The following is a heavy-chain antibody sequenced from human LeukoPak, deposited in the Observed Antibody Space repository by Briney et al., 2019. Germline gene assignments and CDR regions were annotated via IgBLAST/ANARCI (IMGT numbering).Heavy chain of an antibody. Sequence: SETLSLTCAVYGGSFSGCYWGWIRQPPGKGQEWIGSIYYSGSTYYNSSLESRDSLSVDTSKNYYSLRLSSVTAADTAVYYCARHGYAICYYSCFDPWGQGTLIPVSS. CDR2: IYYSGST. CDR1: GGSFSGCY. CDR3: ARHGYAICYYSCFDP. D-gene: IGHD2-15*01. V-gene: IGHV4-39*01. J-gene: IGHJ5*02.